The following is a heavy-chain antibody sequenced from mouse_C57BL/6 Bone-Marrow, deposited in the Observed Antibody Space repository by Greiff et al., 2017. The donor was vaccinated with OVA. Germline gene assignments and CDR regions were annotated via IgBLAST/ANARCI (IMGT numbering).Heavy chain of an antibody. CDR3: ASNDGYDWFAY. CDR1: GYTFTSYW. D-gene: IGHD2-2*01. Sequence: QVQLQQSGAELVKPGASVKLSCKASGYTFTSYWMHWVKQRPGQGLEWIGMIHPNSGSTNYNEKFKSKATLTVDKSSSTAYMQLSSLTSEDSAVYYCASNDGYDWFAYWGQGTLVTVSA. V-gene: IGHV1-64*01. CDR2: IHPNSGST. J-gene: IGHJ3*01.